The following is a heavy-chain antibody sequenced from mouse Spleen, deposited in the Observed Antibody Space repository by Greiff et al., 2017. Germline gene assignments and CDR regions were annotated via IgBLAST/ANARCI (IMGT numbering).Heavy chain of an antibody. D-gene: IGHD2-4*01. V-gene: IGHV14-2*01. J-gene: IGHJ3*01. CDR3: ALGTTMIMFAY. Sequence: EVQRVESGAELVKPGASVKLSCTASGFNIKDYYMHWVKQRTEQGLEWIGRIDPEDGETKYAPKFQGKATITADTSSNTAYLQLSSLTSEDTAVYYCALGTTMIMFAYWGQGTLVTVSA. CDR1: GFNIKDYY. CDR2: IDPEDGET.